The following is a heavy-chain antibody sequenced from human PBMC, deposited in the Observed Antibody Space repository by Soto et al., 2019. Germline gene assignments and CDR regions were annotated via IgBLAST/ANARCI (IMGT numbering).Heavy chain of an antibody. CDR1: GFTFSSYG. D-gene: IGHD6-13*01. CDR2: ISYDGSNK. V-gene: IGHV3-30*18. CDR3: AKPRTIAAAGTSWFDP. Sequence: QVQLVESGGGVVQPGRSLRLSCAASGFTFSSYGMHWVRQAPGKGLEWVAVISYDGSNKYYADSVKGRFTISRDNSKNTLYLQMNSLRAEDTAVYYCAKPRTIAAAGTSWFDPWGQGTLVTVSS. J-gene: IGHJ5*02.